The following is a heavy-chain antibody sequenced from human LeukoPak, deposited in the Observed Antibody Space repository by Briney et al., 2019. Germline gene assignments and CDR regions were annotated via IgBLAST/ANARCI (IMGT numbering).Heavy chain of an antibody. CDR1: GFTFSSYS. D-gene: IGHD6-6*01. CDR2: ISSSGSYI. CDR3: AREFTGSIAARPSDY. Sequence: GGSLRLSCAASGFTFSSYSMNWVRQAPGKGLEWVSSISSSGSYIYYADSVKGRFTISRDNAKNSLYLQMNSLRAEDTAVYYCAREFTGSIAARPSDYWGQGTLVTVSS. V-gene: IGHV3-21*01. J-gene: IGHJ4*02.